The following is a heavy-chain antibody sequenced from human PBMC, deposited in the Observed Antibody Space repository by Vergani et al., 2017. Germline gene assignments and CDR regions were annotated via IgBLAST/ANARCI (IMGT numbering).Heavy chain of an antibody. CDR2: IYWNDDK. Sequence: QITLKESGPTLVKPTQTLTLTCTVSGFSVSSSGVGVAWIRQPPGKALECLAIIYWNDDKRYSPSLKSRLTITKDTSKNQVVLTMTNMDPVDTATYYCAQHYGDYRYFDLWGRGTLVTVSS. CDR3: AQHYGDYRYFDL. D-gene: IGHD4-17*01. J-gene: IGHJ2*01. V-gene: IGHV2-5*01. CDR1: GFSVSSSGVG.